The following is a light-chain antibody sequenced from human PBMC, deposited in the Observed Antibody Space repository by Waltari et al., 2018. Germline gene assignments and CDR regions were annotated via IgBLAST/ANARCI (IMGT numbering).Light chain of an antibody. CDR2: RNN. Sequence: QSVLTQPPSASGTPGQRLSISCSVSSSTIGSNSVDWYQQVPGTAPKLLLYRNNQRPSGVPDRFSGSRSGTSASLAISGLRSEDEADYYCATWYDSLSGPVFGGGTKVTVL. CDR1: SSTIGSNS. J-gene: IGLJ2*01. CDR3: ATWYDSLSGPV. V-gene: IGLV1-47*01.